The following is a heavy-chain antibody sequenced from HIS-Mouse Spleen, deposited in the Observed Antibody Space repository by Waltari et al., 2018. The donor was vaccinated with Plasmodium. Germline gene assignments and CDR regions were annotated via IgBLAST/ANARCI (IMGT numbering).Heavy chain of an antibody. CDR2: IYYSGST. CDR1: GGSVSSSSYY. D-gene: IGHD1-26*01. J-gene: IGHJ4*02. Sequence: QLQLQESGPGLVKPSETLSLTCTVSGGSVSSSSYYWGCIRQPPGKGLEWIGSIYYSGSTYYNPSLKSRVTISVDTSKNQFSLKLSSVTAADTAVYYCARRGGSYYYFDYWGQGTLVTVSS. V-gene: IGHV4-39*01. CDR3: ARRGGSYYYFDY.